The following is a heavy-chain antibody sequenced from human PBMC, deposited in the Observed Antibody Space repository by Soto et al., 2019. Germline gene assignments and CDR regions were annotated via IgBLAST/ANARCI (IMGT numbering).Heavy chain of an antibody. CDR1: GDSVSSNSAA. CDR2: TYYRSRWYN. J-gene: IGHJ6*03. Sequence: SQTLSLTCAISGDSVSSNSAAWNWIRQSPSRGLEWLGRTYYRSRWYNDYAVSVKSRITVNPDTSKNQFSLHLNSVTPEDTAVYYGAGTTSLQWYYIDVWDKRTTVTVSS. D-gene: IGHD1-7*01. V-gene: IGHV6-1*01. CDR3: AGTTSLQWYYIDV.